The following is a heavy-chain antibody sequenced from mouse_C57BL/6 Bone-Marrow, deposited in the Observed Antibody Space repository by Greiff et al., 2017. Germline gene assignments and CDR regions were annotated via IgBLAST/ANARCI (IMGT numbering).Heavy chain of an antibody. CDR3: AKSRYAMDY. Sequence: VQLQQSGAELAKPGASVKLSCKASGYTFTSYWMHWVKQRPGQGLAWIGYINPSSGYTKYNQKFKDKVTLTPDKSSSTAYMQLSSLTYEDTAVYYCAKSRYAMDYWGQGTSVTVSA. CDR1: GYTFTSYW. V-gene: IGHV1-7*01. CDR2: INPSSGYT. J-gene: IGHJ4*01. D-gene: IGHD1-3*01.